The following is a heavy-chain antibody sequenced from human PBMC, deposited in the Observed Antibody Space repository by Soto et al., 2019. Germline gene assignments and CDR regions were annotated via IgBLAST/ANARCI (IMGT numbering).Heavy chain of an antibody. CDR1: GGSISSYY. D-gene: IGHD2-21*02. J-gene: IGHJ5*01. CDR3: AGLTEAMTAPSPLATRCPGTPVSGS. CDR2: IYYSGST. V-gene: IGHV4-59*01. Sequence: SENLSIACTISGGSISSYYWSWIRQPPGKGLEWIGYIYYSGSTNYNPSLKSRVTISVDTSQNQFSLKLSSVTAADTAVYYCAGLTEAMTAPSPLATRCPGTPVSGSW.